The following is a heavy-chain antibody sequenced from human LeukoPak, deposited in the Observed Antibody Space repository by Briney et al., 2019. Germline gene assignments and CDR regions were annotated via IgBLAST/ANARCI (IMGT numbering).Heavy chain of an antibody. V-gene: IGHV3-7*01. CDR3: ARDYDYVWGSYRYSVLFDY. Sequence: GGSLRLSCAASGFTFSNYWMSWVRQAPGKGLEGVANIKQDGSEKYYVDSVKGRFTISRDNAKNSLYLQMNSLRAEDTAVYYCARDYDYVWGSYRYSVLFDYWGQGTLVTVSS. CDR1: GFTFSNYW. CDR2: IKQDGSEK. J-gene: IGHJ4*02. D-gene: IGHD3-16*02.